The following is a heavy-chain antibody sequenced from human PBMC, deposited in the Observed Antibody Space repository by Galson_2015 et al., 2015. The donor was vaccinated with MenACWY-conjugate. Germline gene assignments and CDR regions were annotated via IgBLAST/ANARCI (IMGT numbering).Heavy chain of an antibody. Sequence: CAISGDSVSSNTAAWNWIRQSPSRGLEWLGRTYYRSQWNNDYTISVRGRITINPDTSKNQVSLRLNSVTPEDTAVYYCAREESGTYSFAYWGQGTLVTVSS. CDR3: AREESGTYSFAY. V-gene: IGHV6-1*01. J-gene: IGHJ4*02. CDR1: GDSVSSNTAA. CDR2: TYYRSQWNN. D-gene: IGHD1-26*01.